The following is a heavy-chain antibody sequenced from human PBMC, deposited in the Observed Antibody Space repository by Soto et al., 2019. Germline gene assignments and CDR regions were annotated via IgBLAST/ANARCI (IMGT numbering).Heavy chain of an antibody. D-gene: IGHD2-2*01. Sequence: ASVKVSCKASGYTFTSYYMHWVRQAPGQGLEWMGIINPSGGSTSYAQKFQGRVTMTRDTSTSTVYMELSSLRSEDTALYYCARDIVVVPAATGLDYWGQGTLVTVSS. J-gene: IGHJ4*02. CDR1: GYTFTSYY. V-gene: IGHV1-46*03. CDR2: INPSGGST. CDR3: ARDIVVVPAATGLDY.